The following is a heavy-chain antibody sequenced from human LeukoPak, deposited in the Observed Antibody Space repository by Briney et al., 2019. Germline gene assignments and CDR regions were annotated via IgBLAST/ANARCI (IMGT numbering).Heavy chain of an antibody. CDR1: GLAFRIYS. V-gene: IGHV3-48*01. CDR3: ARATFNDAIAAAGTDDY. Sequence: PGGSLRLSCTASGLAFRIYSMNWVRQAPGKGLEWVAYLGSSGTTIHYTDSVKGRFTISRGNAKNSLYLQMNSLRAEDTAVYYCARATFNDAIAAAGTDDYWGQGTLVTVSS. D-gene: IGHD6-13*01. J-gene: IGHJ4*02. CDR2: LGSSGTTI.